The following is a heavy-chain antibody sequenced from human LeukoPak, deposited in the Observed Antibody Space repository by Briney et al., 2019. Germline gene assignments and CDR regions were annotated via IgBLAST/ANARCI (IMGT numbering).Heavy chain of an antibody. J-gene: IGHJ4*02. CDR2: IWYDGSNK. D-gene: IGHD3-22*01. V-gene: IGHV3-33*06. CDR1: GFTFSSYG. CDR3: AKDQGRPNYYDSSGYYIPFDY. Sequence: GGSLRLSCAASGFTFSSYGMHWVRQAPGKGLEWVAVIWYDGSNKYYADSVKGRFTISRDNSKNTLYLQMNSLRAEDTAVYYCAKDQGRPNYYDSSGYYIPFDYWGQGTLVTVSS.